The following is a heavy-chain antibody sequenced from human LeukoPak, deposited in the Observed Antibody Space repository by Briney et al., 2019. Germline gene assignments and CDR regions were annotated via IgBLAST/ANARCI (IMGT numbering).Heavy chain of an antibody. D-gene: IGHD3/OR15-3a*01. J-gene: IGHJ5*02. CDR1: GGTFSSYA. CDR2: IIPIFGTA. Sequence: SVKVSCKASGGTFSSYAISWVRQAPGQGLEWMGGIIPIFGTANYAQKFQGRVTMTRTTSMNTAYMELNSLRSEDTAVYFCARGHWTGYNYNWFDPWGHGTLVTVSS. CDR3: ARGHWTGYNYNWFDP. V-gene: IGHV1-69*05.